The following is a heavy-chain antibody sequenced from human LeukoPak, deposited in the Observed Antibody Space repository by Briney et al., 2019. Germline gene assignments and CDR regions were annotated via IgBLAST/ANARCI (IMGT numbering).Heavy chain of an antibody. CDR3: APSNWRDFYFDY. D-gene: IGHD3-3*01. CDR2: INPNSGVT. V-gene: IGHV1-2*02. J-gene: IGHJ4*02. CDR1: GYTFTGYY. Sequence: ASVKVSCKTSGYTFTGYYMHWVRQGPGQGLEWMGWINPNSGVTNYAQKFQVRITMTRDTSITTAYVELSRLTSDDTAVYYCAPSNWRDFYFDYWGQGTLVTVSS.